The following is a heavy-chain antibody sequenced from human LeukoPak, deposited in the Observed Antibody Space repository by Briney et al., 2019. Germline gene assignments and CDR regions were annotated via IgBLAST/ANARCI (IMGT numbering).Heavy chain of an antibody. CDR3: ARDPHNVAANWFDP. CDR2: ISDDGAYI. V-gene: IGHV3-21*01. J-gene: IGHJ5*02. Sequence: GGSLRLSCAASGFSFSSYALNWVRQTPGKGLEWLSSISDDGAYIYYADSVKGRFTISRDNANNSLYLQMNSLTPDDTAVYYCARDPHNVAANWFDPWGQGALVTVSS. D-gene: IGHD6-13*01. CDR1: GFSFSSYA.